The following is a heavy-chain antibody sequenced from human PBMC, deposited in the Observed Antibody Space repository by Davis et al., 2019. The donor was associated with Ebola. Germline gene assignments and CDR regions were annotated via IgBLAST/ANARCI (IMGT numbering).Heavy chain of an antibody. J-gene: IGHJ4*02. D-gene: IGHD4-17*01. CDR1: GFTFSNYA. V-gene: IGHV3-7*01. CDR3: ARGSTTVTTPLDY. CDR2: IKQDGSEK. Sequence: GESLKISCAASGFTFSNYAMTWVRQAPGKGLEWVASIKQDGSEKKYVDSVEGRFTISRDNAENSLHLQMNSLRAEDTAVYYCARGSTTVTTPLDYWGQGTLVTASS.